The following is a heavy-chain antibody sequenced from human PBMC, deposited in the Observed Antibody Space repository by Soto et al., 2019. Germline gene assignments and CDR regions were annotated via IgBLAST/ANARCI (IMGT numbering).Heavy chain of an antibody. CDR1: GYTFTSYG. D-gene: IGHD3-10*01. J-gene: IGHJ3*02. V-gene: IGHV1-18*01. Sequence: ASVKVSCKASGYTFTSYGISWVRQAPGQGLEWMGWISAYNGNTNYAQKLQGRVTMTTDTSTSTAYMELRSLRSEDTAVYYCATAVTMVRGVQRAFDIWGQGTMVTVSS. CDR2: ISAYNGNT. CDR3: ATAVTMVRGVQRAFDI.